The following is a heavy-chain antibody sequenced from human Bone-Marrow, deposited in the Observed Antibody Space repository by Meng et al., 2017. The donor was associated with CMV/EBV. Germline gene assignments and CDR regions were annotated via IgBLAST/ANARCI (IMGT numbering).Heavy chain of an antibody. CDR1: GGSFSGYY. J-gene: IGHJ2*01. Sequence: SETLSLTCAVYGGSFSGYYWSWIRQPPGKGLEWIGEINHSGSTNYNPSLKSRVTISVDTSKNQFSLKLTSVIAADTAVYYCARHPERYSSGWYWYFDRWGRGTLVTVSS. CDR2: INHSGST. D-gene: IGHD6-19*01. CDR3: ARHPERYSSGWYWYFDR. V-gene: IGHV4-34*01.